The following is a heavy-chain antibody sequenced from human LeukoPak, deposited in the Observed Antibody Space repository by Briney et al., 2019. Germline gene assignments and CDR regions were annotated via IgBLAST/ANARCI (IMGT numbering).Heavy chain of an antibody. V-gene: IGHV3-48*03. J-gene: IGHJ4*02. CDR3: ASRAIFGVVIMDY. CDR1: GLTFSSYE. D-gene: IGHD3-3*01. Sequence: GGSLRLSCTPSGLTFSSYEMSWVRQAPGKGLEWVSYISSSGTTIYYADSVKGRFTTSRDNAKNSVYLQMNSLRAEDTAVYYCASRAIFGVVIMDYWGQGTLVTVSS. CDR2: ISSSGTTI.